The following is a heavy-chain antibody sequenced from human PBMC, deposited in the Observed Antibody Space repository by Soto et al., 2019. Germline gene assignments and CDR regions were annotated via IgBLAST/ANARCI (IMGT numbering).Heavy chain of an antibody. CDR1: SGSISNYY. Sequence: SETLSLSCTVSSGSISNYYWSWIRQPPGKGLEWIGYINNSGSTKYNPSLRSRVTISVDTSKNQFSLKLTSVTAADTAVYYCSRELFGGYSPAAYCGQGTLVTVSS. V-gene: IGHV4-59*01. CDR3: SRELFGGYSPAAY. CDR2: INNSGST. J-gene: IGHJ4*02. D-gene: IGHD2-15*01.